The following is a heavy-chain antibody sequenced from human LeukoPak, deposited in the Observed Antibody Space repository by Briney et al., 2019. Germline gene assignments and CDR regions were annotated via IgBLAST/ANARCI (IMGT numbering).Heavy chain of an antibody. CDR3: ARGPSSSSFDY. J-gene: IGHJ4*02. CDR2: IYYSGST. Sequence: TSETLSLTCTVSGGSISSYYWSWIRQPPGKGLEWIGYIYYSGSTNYNPSLKSRVTISVDTSKNQFSLKLSSVTAADTAVYYCARGPSSSSFDYWGQGTLVTVSS. V-gene: IGHV4-59*01. D-gene: IGHD6-6*01. CDR1: GGSISSYY.